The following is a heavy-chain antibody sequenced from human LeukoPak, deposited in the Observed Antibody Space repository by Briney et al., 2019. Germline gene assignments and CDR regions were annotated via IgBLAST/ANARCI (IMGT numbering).Heavy chain of an antibody. Sequence: GGSLRLSCAASGFTFSSYGMYWVRQAPGKGLEWVSSIPGSGGNTYYADSVKGRFTISRDNSWNTLYLQMNSLRAEDTAVYYCAKATKSIVVDNYFDYWGQGALVTVSS. V-gene: IGHV3-23*01. D-gene: IGHD3-22*01. CDR1: GFTFSSYG. J-gene: IGHJ4*02. CDR2: IPGSGGNT. CDR3: AKATKSIVVDNYFDY.